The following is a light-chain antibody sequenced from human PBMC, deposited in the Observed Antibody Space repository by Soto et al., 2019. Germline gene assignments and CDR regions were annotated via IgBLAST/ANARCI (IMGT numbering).Light chain of an antibody. CDR2: SNN. V-gene: IGLV1-44*01. CDR1: SSNIGSNT. J-gene: IGLJ2*01. CDR3: AAWDDSLNGLV. Sequence: QSVLTQPPSASGTPGQRVTISCSGRSSNIGSNTVNWYQQLPKTAPKLLIYSNNQRPSGVPDRFSGSKSGTSASLAISGLQSEDEAEYYCAAWDDSLNGLVFGGGTKVTVL.